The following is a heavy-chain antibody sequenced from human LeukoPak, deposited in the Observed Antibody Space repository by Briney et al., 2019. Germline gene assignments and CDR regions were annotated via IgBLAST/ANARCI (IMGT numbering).Heavy chain of an antibody. D-gene: IGHD2/OR15-2a*01. J-gene: IGHJ3*01. V-gene: IGHV3-23*01. CDR3: AKDPCNRPGCFGAFDL. CDR2: IRNSGNT. Sequence: GGSLRLSCAASGFTFSTFAMNWVRQAPGKGLEWVSSIRNSGNTYYADSVKGRFTISRDNSKNTLYLQMNSLRDEDTAVYYCAKDPCNRPGCFGAFDLWGQGTTVTVSS. CDR1: GFTFSTFA.